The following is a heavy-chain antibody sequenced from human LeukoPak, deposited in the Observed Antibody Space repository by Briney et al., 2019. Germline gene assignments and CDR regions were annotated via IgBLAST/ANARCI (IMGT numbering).Heavy chain of an antibody. Sequence: GGSLRLSCVVSGFPFTNNPMNWVRQAPGKGLEWVSYISNDITTTYYAESVKGRFTISRDNARNSLYLQMNMLRVEDTAVYYCARDGGKSYEIDYWGQGTLVTVSS. CDR3: ARDGGKSYEIDY. CDR1: GFPFTNNP. J-gene: IGHJ4*02. CDR2: ISNDITTT. D-gene: IGHD5-18*01. V-gene: IGHV3-48*01.